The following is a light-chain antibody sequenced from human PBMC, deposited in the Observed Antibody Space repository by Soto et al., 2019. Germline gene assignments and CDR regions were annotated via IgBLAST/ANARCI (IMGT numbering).Light chain of an antibody. Sequence: AIQITQFPSSLSASVGDRVTITCRASQDIRSDLGWYQQRPGKAPKLLIYAASSLQSGVPSRFSGSGSGTDFTLTISSLQPEDFGTYYCLQDFNYPLTFGGGTKVDIK. J-gene: IGKJ4*01. CDR1: QDIRSD. V-gene: IGKV1-6*01. CDR3: LQDFNYPLT. CDR2: AAS.